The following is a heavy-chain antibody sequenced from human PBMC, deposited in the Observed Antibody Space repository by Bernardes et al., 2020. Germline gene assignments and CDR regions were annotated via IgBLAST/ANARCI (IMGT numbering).Heavy chain of an antibody. CDR2: IYYSGST. J-gene: IGHJ5*02. CDR3: ARGIPQSITIFGVVIPGNWFDP. D-gene: IGHD3-3*01. V-gene: IGHV4-31*03. CDR1: GGSISSGGYY. Sequence: SETLSLTCTVSGGSISSGGYYWSWIRQHPGKGREWMGYIYYSGSTYYNPSLKSRVTITVHTSKNQFSLTLSPVTAADTAVYYCARGIPQSITIFGVVIPGNWFDPWGQGTLVTVSS.